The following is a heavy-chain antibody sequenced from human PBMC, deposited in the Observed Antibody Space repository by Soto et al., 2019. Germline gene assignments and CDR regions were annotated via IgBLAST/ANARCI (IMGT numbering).Heavy chain of an antibody. CDR1: GGSISSSSYY. D-gene: IGHD2-15*01. V-gene: IGHV4-39*01. Sequence: SATLSLTCTVSGGSISSSSYYWGWIRQPPGKGLEWIGSIYYSGSTYYNPSLKSRVTISVDTSKNQFSLKLSSVTAADTAVYYCARIGTGYCSGGSCYFYYYYGMDVWGQGTTVTVSS. CDR2: IYYSGST. CDR3: ARIGTGYCSGGSCYFYYYYGMDV. J-gene: IGHJ6*02.